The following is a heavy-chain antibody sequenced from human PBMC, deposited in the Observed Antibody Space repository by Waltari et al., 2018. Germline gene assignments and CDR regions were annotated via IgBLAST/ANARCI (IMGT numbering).Heavy chain of an antibody. CDR2: IHCDDEK. V-gene: IGHV2-5*02. CDR1: GFSLTSTGVA. CDR3: AGGWFYFDY. J-gene: IGHJ4*02. D-gene: IGHD6-19*01. Sequence: QITLKESGPTLVKPTQTLTLTCTFPGFSLTSTGVAVSLIRRPPTKALDVLALIHCDDEKWYSASLKNRLTVTKDTSRNQVVLTLTNMDPADTATYYCAGGWFYFDYGGQGALVTVSS.